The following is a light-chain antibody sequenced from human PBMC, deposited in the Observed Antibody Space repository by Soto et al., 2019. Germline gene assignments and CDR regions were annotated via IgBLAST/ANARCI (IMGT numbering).Light chain of an antibody. CDR2: AAS. V-gene: IGKV1-17*01. J-gene: IGKJ1*01. Sequence: DIQMTQSPSSLSASVGDRVTITCRASQSISSYLNWYQQKPGKAPKLLIYAASSLQSGVPSRFSGSGSGTEFTLTISSLQPEDFATYYCQGHSTYPRTFGQGTKVDIK. CDR1: QSISSY. CDR3: QGHSTYPRT.